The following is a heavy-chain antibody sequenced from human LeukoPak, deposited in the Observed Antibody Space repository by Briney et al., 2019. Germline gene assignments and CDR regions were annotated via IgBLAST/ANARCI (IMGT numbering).Heavy chain of an antibody. CDR3: AKDLKRYSYGHPGP. J-gene: IGHJ5*02. D-gene: IGHD5-18*01. V-gene: IGHV3-30*18. CDR2: ISYDGSNK. Sequence: PGGSLRLSCAASGFTFSSYGMHWVRQAPGKGREGVAVISYDGSNKYYADSVKGQFTISRDNSKNTLYLQMNSLRAEDTAVYYCAKDLKRYSYGHPGPWGQGTLVTVSS. CDR1: GFTFSSYG.